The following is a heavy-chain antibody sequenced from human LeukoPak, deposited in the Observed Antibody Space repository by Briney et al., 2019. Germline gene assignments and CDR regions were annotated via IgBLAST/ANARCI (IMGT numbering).Heavy chain of an antibody. CDR2: IIPILGIP. V-gene: IGHV1-69*04. J-gene: IGHJ4*02. CDR1: GGTFDNYA. D-gene: IGHD6-6*01. Sequence: ASVKVSCKASGGTFDNYAISWVRQAPGQGLEWMGRIIPILGIPNYTQKFQGRVTMTADKSTNTAYMDLSSLRSEDTAVYYCAAVPRIAARRGLFDYWGQGTLVTVSS. CDR3: AAVPRIAARRGLFDY.